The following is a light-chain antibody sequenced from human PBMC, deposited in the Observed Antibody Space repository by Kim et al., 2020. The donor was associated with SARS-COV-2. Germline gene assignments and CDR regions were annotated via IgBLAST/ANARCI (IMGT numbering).Light chain of an antibody. CDR2: YKSDSDK. V-gene: IGLV5-45*01. J-gene: IGLJ2*01. CDR1: SGLNLAASR. CDR3: MIWHSSAVV. Sequence: LPCTLRSGLNLAASRLSCYQQKPGSPPQYLLKYKSDSDKGRGSGVSSRFSGSTDTSANAGILLISGLQSEDEADYYCMIWHSSAVVFGGGTKLTVL.